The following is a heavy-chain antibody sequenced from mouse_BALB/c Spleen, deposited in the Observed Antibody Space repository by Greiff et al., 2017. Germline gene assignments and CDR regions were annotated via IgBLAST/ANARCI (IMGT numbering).Heavy chain of an antibody. D-gene: IGHD2-14*01. V-gene: IGHV10-1*02. Sequence: EVQLVESGGGLVQPKGSLKLSCAASGFTFNTYAMNWVRQAPGKGLEWVARIRSKSNNYATYYADSVKDRFTISRDDSQSMLYMQMNNLKTEDTAMYYCVRHEDYRKGYAMDYWGQGTSVTVSS. CDR3: VRHEDYRKGYAMDY. CDR2: IRSKSNNYAT. CDR1: GFTFNTYA. J-gene: IGHJ4*01.